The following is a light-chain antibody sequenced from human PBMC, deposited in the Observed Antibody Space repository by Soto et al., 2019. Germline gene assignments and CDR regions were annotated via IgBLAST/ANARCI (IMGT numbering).Light chain of an antibody. CDR1: SSDVGGYNY. CDR3: CSRNV. CDR2: DVS. J-gene: IGLJ1*01. V-gene: IGLV2-11*01. Sequence: QSALTQPRSVSGSPGQSVTISCIGTSSDVGGYNYVSWYQQHPGKAPKLMIYDVSKRPSGVPDRFSGSKSGNTASLTISGLQAEDEADYYCCSRNVFGTGTKLTVL.